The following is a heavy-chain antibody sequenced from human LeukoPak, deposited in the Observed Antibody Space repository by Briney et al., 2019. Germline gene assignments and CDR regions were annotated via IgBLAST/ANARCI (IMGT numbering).Heavy chain of an antibody. CDR3: ARQVAYTSGRTFDF. D-gene: IGHD6-19*01. V-gene: IGHV5-51*01. Sequence: GESLKISCKGSGYSFPSYWIAWVRQMPGKGLEWMGIIYPGDSETRYSPSFQGQVTISADKSISTVYLQWSSLKASDTAMYYCARQVAYTSGRTFDFWGQGTLVTVSS. J-gene: IGHJ4*02. CDR1: GYSFPSYW. CDR2: IYPGDSET.